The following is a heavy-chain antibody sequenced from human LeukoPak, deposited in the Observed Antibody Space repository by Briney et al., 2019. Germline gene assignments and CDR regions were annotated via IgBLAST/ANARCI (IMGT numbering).Heavy chain of an antibody. D-gene: IGHD2-8*01. CDR1: GASFNTYY. J-gene: IGHJ5*01. Sequence: SETLSLTCAVYGASFNTYYWTWIRQSPDKGLEWIGEVKHDGDTNVNPSLRSRVVMSVDASKNQFSLKMTSATAADTAIYFCARGPVALPNDRLSLFFDFWGQGTLVTVSS. CDR3: ARGPVALPNDRLSLFFDF. CDR2: VKHDGDT. V-gene: IGHV4-34*01.